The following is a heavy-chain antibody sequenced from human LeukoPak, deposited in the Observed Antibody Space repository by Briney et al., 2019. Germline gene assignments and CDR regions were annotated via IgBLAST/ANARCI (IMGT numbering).Heavy chain of an antibody. CDR1: GFTFSSYG. CDR2: ISYDGSNK. CDR3: AKDGGRGSSGWYSGPGLDY. J-gene: IGHJ4*02. V-gene: IGHV3-30*18. D-gene: IGHD6-19*01. Sequence: PGRSLRLSCAASGFTFSSYGMHWVRQAPGKGLEWVAVISYDGSNKYYADSVKGRFTISRDNSKNTLHLQMNSLRAEDTAVYYCAKDGGRGSSGWYSGPGLDYWGQGTLVTVSS.